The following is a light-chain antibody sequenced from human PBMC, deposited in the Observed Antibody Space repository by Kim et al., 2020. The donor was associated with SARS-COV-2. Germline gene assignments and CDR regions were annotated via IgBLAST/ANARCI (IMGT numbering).Light chain of an antibody. V-gene: IGKV1-9*01. J-gene: IGKJ4*01. Sequence: IQLTQSPSSLSASVGDRVTITCRASQGISSYLAWYQQKPGKAPNLLIYAASTLQSGVPSRFSGSGYGTDFTLTISSLQPEDFATYYCQQLNSHPLTFGGGTKVDIK. CDR1: QGISSY. CDR3: QQLNSHPLT. CDR2: AAS.